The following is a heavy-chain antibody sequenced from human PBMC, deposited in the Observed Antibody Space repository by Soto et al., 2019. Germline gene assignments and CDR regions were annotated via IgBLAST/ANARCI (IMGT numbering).Heavy chain of an antibody. CDR1: GFTFSSYA. D-gene: IGHD6-19*01. V-gene: IGHV3-30-3*01. CDR3: ARVRRSMSGWYGQFDY. J-gene: IGHJ4*02. Sequence: PRGSLRLSCAASGFTFSSYAMHWVRQAPGKGLEWVAVISYDGINKDYPDSVKGRFTISRDNSKNTLYLQMHSLRIADTAVYYCARVRRSMSGWYGQFDYWGQGTLVYVSS. CDR2: ISYDGINK.